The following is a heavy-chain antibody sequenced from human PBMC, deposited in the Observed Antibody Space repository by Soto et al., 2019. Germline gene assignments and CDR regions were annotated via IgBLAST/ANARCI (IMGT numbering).Heavy chain of an antibody. J-gene: IGHJ6*02. Sequence: GASVKVSCKASGYTFTSYYMHWVRQAPGQGLEWMGIINPSGGSTSYAQKFQGRVTMTRDTSTSTVYMELSSLRSEDTAVYYCARDRDSNYPNYYYGMDVWGQGTTVTVSS. CDR1: GYTFTSYY. V-gene: IGHV1-46*01. CDR3: ARDRDSNYPNYYYGMDV. D-gene: IGHD4-4*01. CDR2: INPSGGST.